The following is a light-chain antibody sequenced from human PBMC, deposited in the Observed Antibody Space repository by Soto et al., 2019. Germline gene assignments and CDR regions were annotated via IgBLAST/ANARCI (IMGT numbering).Light chain of an antibody. CDR3: HQRSTWPLT. CDR2: GAS. J-gene: IGKJ4*01. CDR1: QSDSRF. Sequence: EIVLTQSPATLSLSPGEGAALSCRASQSDSRFLAWYQQKPGQAPRLLIYGASNRATGIPTRFSGSGSGTDFTLTISSLEAEDFALYYCHQRSTWPLTFGGGTKVEIK. V-gene: IGKV3-11*01.